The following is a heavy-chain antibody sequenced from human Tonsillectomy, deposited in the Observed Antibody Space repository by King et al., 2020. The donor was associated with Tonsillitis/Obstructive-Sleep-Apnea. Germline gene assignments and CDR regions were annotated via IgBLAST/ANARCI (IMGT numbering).Heavy chain of an antibody. D-gene: IGHD4-11*01. J-gene: IGHJ4*02. CDR1: GFTFSNYW. CDR3: ARDLTTITTVPAY. CDR2: IKQDGSER. Sequence: VQLVESGGGLVQPGGSLRLSCAPSGFTFSNYWLSWVRQAPGKGLEWVANIKQDGSERYYVDSVKGRFTISRDSAKNSLYLQMNTLRAEDTAVYYCARDLTTITTVPAYWGQGTLVTVSS. V-gene: IGHV3-7*01.